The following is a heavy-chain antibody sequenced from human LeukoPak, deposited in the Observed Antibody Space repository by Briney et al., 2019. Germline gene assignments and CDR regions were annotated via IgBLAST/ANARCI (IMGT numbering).Heavy chain of an antibody. V-gene: IGHV1-18*01. J-gene: IGHJ3*02. D-gene: IGHD3-9*01. CDR2: ISAYNGNT. CDR3: ARAPLYYDILTGDDAFDI. CDR1: GYTFTSYG. Sequence: ASVKVSCKASGYTFTSYGISWVRQAPGQGLEWMGWISAYNGNTDYAQKLQGRVTMTTDTSTSTAYMELSRLRSDDTAVYYCARAPLYYDILTGDDAFDIWGQGTMVTVSS.